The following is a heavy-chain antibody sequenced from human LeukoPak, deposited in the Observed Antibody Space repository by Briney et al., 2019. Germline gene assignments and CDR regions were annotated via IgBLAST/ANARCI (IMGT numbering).Heavy chain of an antibody. J-gene: IGHJ4*02. CDR1: GFTFSSYG. CDR3: AKNGSGPSY. Sequence: GGSLRLSCAASGFTFSSYGMHWVRQAPGKGLEWVAVIWYDGSKKYYADSVKGRFTISRDNSKNTLYLQMNSLRAEDTAVYYCAKNGSGPSYWGQGTLVTVSS. CDR2: IWYDGSKK. V-gene: IGHV3-33*06. D-gene: IGHD3-10*01.